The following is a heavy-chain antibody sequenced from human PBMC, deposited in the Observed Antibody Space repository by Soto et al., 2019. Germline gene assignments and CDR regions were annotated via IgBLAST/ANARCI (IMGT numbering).Heavy chain of an antibody. V-gene: IGHV1-69*13. Sequence: SVKVSCKASGGTFSSYAISWVRQAPGQGLEWMGGIIPIFGTANYAQKFQGRVTITADESTSTAYMELSSLRSEDTAVYYCATGPHSSGWYSRVDYWGQGTLVTVSS. D-gene: IGHD6-19*01. CDR3: ATGPHSSGWYSRVDY. CDR1: GGTFSSYA. CDR2: IIPIFGTA. J-gene: IGHJ4*02.